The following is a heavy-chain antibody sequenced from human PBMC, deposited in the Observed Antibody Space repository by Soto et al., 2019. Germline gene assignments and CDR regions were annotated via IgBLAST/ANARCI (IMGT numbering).Heavy chain of an antibody. CDR3: ARRRIAVAGTVRTFDY. Sequence: PGESLKIACKGSGYSFTSYWISWERQMPGKGLEWMGRIDPSDSYTNYSPSFQGHVTISADKSISTAYLQWSSLKASDAAMYYCARRRIAVAGTVRTFDYWGKGTLVTV. J-gene: IGHJ4*02. V-gene: IGHV5-10-1*01. CDR2: IDPSDSYT. D-gene: IGHD6-19*01. CDR1: GYSFTSYW.